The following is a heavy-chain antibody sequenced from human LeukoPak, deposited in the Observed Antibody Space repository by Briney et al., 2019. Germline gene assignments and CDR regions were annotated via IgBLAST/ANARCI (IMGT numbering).Heavy chain of an antibody. CDR1: GGAISSGGYY. D-gene: IGHD3-22*01. Sequence: SQTMSLTCTVSGGAISSGGYYWSWIRQHPGKGLEWIGYIYYSGSTYYNPSLKSRVTISVDTSKNQFSLKLSSVTAADTAVYYCARAPLHYYDSSGYPDYWGQGTLVTVSS. V-gene: IGHV4-31*03. J-gene: IGHJ4*02. CDR2: IYYSGST. CDR3: ARAPLHYYDSSGYPDY.